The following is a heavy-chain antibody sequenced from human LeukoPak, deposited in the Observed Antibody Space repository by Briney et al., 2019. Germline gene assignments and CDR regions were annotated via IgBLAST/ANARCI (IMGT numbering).Heavy chain of an antibody. Sequence: GGSLRLSCAASGFTLSSYWMSWVRQAPGKGLEWVANIKQDGSEKYYVDSVKGRFTISRDNGKNSLYLQMNSLRAEDTAVYYCASGGDVWGKGTTVTISS. CDR3: ASGGDV. CDR1: GFTLSSYW. D-gene: IGHD3-3*01. V-gene: IGHV3-7*01. CDR2: IKQDGSEK. J-gene: IGHJ6*04.